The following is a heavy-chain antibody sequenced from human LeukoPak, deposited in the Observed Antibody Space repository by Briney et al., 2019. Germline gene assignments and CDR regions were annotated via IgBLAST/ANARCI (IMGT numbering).Heavy chain of an antibody. J-gene: IGHJ4*02. Sequence: GGSLRLSCAASRFTYSNYAMSWVRQAPGKGLEWVSTITDSSGGSTYYADSVKGRFTISRDNSKNTLYLQMNSLRAEDTAVYYCAKVPYCTNGLCYTRYYFDYWGQGTLVTVSS. V-gene: IGHV3-23*01. CDR3: AKVPYCTNGLCYTRYYFDY. D-gene: IGHD2-8*01. CDR1: RFTYSNYA. CDR2: ITDSSGGST.